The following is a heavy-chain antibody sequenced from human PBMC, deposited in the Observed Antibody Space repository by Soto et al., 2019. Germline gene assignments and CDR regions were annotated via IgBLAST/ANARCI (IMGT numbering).Heavy chain of an antibody. V-gene: IGHV1-18*01. CDR3: ARIITIFGVVDKHKNWFDP. J-gene: IGHJ5*02. D-gene: IGHD3-3*01. Sequence: ASVKVSCKASGYTFTSYGISWVRQAPGQGLEWMGWISAYNGNTNYAQKLQGRVTMTTDTSTGTAYMELRSLRSDDTAVYYCARIITIFGVVDKHKNWFDPWGQGTLVTVSS. CDR1: GYTFTSYG. CDR2: ISAYNGNT.